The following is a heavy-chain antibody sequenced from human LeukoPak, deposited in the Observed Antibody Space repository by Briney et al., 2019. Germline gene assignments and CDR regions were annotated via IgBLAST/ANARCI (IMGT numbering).Heavy chain of an antibody. CDR2: IDPSDSYT. J-gene: IGHJ4*02. CDR1: GYSFTSYW. D-gene: IGHD1-26*01. CDR3: ARRGVGAAIDY. V-gene: IGHV5-10-1*01. Sequence: HGEALKISWKGSGYSFTSYWISWVRQMPGKGLEWMGRIDPSDSYTNYSPSFQGHVTISADKSISTAYLQWSSLKASDTAMYYCARRGVGAAIDYWGQGTLVTVSS.